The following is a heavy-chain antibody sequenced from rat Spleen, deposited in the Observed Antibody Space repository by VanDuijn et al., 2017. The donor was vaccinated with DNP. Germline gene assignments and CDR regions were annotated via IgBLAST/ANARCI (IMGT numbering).Heavy chain of an antibody. J-gene: IGHJ4*01. Sequence: EVQLVESGGDLVQPGRSLKLSCVASGFTFNNYWMTWIRQVPGKGLEWVASITSSGGSTYYPDSVKGRFTISRDNAEDTVYLQMNSLRSEDTATYYCAKEHHGYNYHYYYAMDAWGQGTSVTVSS. CDR3: AKEHHGYNYHYYYAMDA. CDR1: GFTFNNYW. D-gene: IGHD1-4*01. V-gene: IGHV5-31*01. CDR2: ITSSGGST.